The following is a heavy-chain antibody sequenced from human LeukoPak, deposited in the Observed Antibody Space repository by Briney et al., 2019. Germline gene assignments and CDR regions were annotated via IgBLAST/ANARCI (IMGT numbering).Heavy chain of an antibody. Sequence: GESLKISCKGSGYSFTSYWIGWVRQMPGKGLEWVGIIYPGDSDTRYSPSFQGQVTISADKSISTAYLQWSSLKASDTAMYYCARQGSVYYYDSSGYYWGQGTLVTVSS. J-gene: IGHJ4*02. CDR1: GYSFTSYW. CDR3: ARQGSVYYYDSSGYY. CDR2: IYPGDSDT. D-gene: IGHD3-22*01. V-gene: IGHV5-51*01.